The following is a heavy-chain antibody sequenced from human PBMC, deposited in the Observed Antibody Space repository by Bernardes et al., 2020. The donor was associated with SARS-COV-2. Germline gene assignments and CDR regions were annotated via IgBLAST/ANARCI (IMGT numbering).Heavy chain of an antibody. J-gene: IGHJ4*02. CDR2: IYLTGST. D-gene: IGHD6-6*01. V-gene: IGHV4-61*02. CDR1: NGSISGTSDY. CDR3: ARDRGSRSSGFD. Sequence: SETLSLTCTVSNGSISGTSDYWSWIRQSAAKGLEWIGRIYLTGSTQYNPSLKSRVTISIDTSNNQFSLKLNSVTAADTAVYYCARDRGSRSSGFDWGQGTVVTVSS.